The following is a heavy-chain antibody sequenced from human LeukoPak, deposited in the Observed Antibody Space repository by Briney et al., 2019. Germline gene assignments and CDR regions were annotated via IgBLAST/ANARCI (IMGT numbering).Heavy chain of an antibody. J-gene: IGHJ6*02. Sequence: SETLSLTCTVSGGSISSSSYYWGWIRQPPGKGLEWIGSIYYSGSTNYNPSLKSRVTISVDTSKYQFSLKLSSVTAADTAVYYCARGETGLFGEFPYYYGMDVWGQGTTVTVSS. CDR2: IYYSGST. CDR3: ARGETGLFGEFPYYYGMDV. CDR1: GGSISSSSYY. V-gene: IGHV4-39*07. D-gene: IGHD3-10*02.